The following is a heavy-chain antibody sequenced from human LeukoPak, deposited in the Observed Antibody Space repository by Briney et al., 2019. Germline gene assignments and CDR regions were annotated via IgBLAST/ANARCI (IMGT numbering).Heavy chain of an antibody. V-gene: IGHV3-23*01. CDR2: IRGSGGGT. CDR1: GFTFSSSA. D-gene: IGHD6-19*01. J-gene: IGHJ4*03. CDR3: AMAGIGVVCYFDY. Sequence: PGGSLRLSCAASGFTFSSSAMSWVRQAPGKGLEWVSAIRGSGGGTYYADSVKGRFTISRDNSKNTLYLQMNSLRDEDTALYYCAMAGIGVVCYFDYWGQGTTVTVSS.